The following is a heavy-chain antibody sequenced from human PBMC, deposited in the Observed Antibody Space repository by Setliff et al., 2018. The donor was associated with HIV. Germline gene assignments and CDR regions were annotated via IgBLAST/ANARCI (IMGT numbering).Heavy chain of an antibody. Sequence: PGESLKISCAASGFTFSDYYMAWIRQAPGKGLEWISYISSSGNTMYYADSVKGRFTISRDNAKNSLYLQMNSLGGEDTAVYYCVRDWHSSAWGKVGDYWGQGTLVTSPQ. V-gene: IGHV3-11*01. J-gene: IGHJ4*02. CDR1: GFTFSDYY. CDR3: VRDWHSSAWGKVGDY. D-gene: IGHD3-16*01. CDR2: ISSSGNTM.